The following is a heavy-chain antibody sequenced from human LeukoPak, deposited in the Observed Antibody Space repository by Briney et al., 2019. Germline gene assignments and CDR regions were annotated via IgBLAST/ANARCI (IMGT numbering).Heavy chain of an antibody. J-gene: IGHJ4*02. CDR3: ARDYCSSTSCLFGY. D-gene: IGHD2-2*01. Sequence: ASVKVSCKASGYTFTGYHMHWVRQAPGQGLEWVGRINPNSGDTNYAQKFQGRVAMTRDTSIATAFMDLTRLRSDDTAVYYCARDYCSSTSCLFGYWGQGTLVTVSP. V-gene: IGHV1-2*06. CDR1: GYTFTGYH. CDR2: INPNSGDT.